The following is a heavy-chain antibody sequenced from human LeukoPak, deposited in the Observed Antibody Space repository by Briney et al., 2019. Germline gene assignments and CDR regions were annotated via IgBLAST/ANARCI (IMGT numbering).Heavy chain of an antibody. J-gene: IGHJ6*02. CDR3: AKVRDYDSSGYYYYYYAMDV. Sequence: GGSLRLSCAASGFNFKLSAMSWGRQAPGKGLEWVSAIGGSGGSIYYADSVKGRFTISRDNSKNTLYLQMNSLRAEDTALYYCAKVRDYDSSGYYYYYYAMDVWGQGTTVTVSS. D-gene: IGHD3-22*01. V-gene: IGHV3-23*01. CDR1: GFNFKLSA. CDR2: IGGSGGSI.